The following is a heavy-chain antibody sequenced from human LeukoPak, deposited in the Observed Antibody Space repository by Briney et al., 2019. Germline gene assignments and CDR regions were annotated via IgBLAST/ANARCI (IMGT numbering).Heavy chain of an antibody. J-gene: IGHJ1*01. D-gene: IGHD4-17*01. CDR1: GYTFTGYY. V-gene: IGHV1-8*03. Sequence: ASVKVSCKASGYTFTGYYMHWVRQAPGQGLEWMGRINPNSGNTGYAQKFQGRVTITRNTSISTAYMELSSLRSEDTAVYYCARNDYAGSENFQHWGQGTLVTVSS. CDR3: ARNDYAGSENFQH. CDR2: INPNSGNT.